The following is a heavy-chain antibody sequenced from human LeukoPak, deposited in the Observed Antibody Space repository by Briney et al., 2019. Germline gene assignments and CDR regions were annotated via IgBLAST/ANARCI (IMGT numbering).Heavy chain of an antibody. V-gene: IGHV3-7*01. CDR3: ARNQRDNWNYDFYFDY. D-gene: IGHD1-7*01. CDR2: IKQDGSDK. Sequence: GGSLRLSCAASGFAFSSYWMRWVRQVPGKRLEWVANIKQDGSDKYYMDSVKGRFTISRDITQKSLYLQMNSVRVADTAMYYCARNQRDNWNYDFYFDYWGQGALVTVSS. J-gene: IGHJ4*02. CDR1: GFAFSSYW.